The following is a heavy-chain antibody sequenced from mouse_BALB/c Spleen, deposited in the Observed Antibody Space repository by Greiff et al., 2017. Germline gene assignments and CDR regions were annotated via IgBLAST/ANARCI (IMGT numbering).Heavy chain of an antibody. CDR1: GFTFSDYY. Sequence: EVQVVESGGGLVKPGGSLKLSCAASGFTFSDYYMYWVRQTPEKRLEWVATISDGGSYTYYPDSVKGRFTISRDNAKNNLYLQMSSLKSEDTAMYYCARPFYEGYDAYWGRGTLVTVSA. D-gene: IGHD2-3*01. J-gene: IGHJ3*01. CDR3: ARPFYEGYDAY. V-gene: IGHV5-4*02. CDR2: ISDGGSYT.